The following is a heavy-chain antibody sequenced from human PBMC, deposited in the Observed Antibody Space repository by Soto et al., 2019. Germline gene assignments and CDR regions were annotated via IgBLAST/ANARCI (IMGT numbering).Heavy chain of an antibody. V-gene: IGHV3-30*03. CDR1: GFTFSSYG. CDR3: ARFDYGDYTLDY. CDR2: ISYDGSNK. J-gene: IGHJ4*02. D-gene: IGHD4-17*01. Sequence: GGSLRLSCAASGFTFSSYGMHWVRQAPGKGLEWVAVISYDGSNKYYADSVKGRFTISRDNSKNTLYLQMNSLRAEDTAVYYCARFDYGDYTLDYWGQGTLVTDSS.